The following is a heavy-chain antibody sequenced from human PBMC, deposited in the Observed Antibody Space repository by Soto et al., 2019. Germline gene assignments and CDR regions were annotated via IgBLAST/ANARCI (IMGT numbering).Heavy chain of an antibody. D-gene: IGHD5-18*01. CDR2: IIPIFGTA. Sequence: SVKVSCKASGGTFSSYAISWVRQAPGQGLEWMGGIIPIFGTANYAQKFQGRVTITADESTSTAYMELGSLRSEDTAVYYCAKNSYGYDYYYGMDVWGQGTTVTVSS. J-gene: IGHJ6*02. CDR3: AKNSYGYDYYYGMDV. CDR1: GGTFSSYA. V-gene: IGHV1-69*13.